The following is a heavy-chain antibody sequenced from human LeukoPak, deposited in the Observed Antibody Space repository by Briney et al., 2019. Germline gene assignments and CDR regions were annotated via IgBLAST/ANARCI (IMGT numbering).Heavy chain of an antibody. CDR1: GDSISSSSYF. V-gene: IGHV4-39*07. CDR3: ARDWSMGGKLFQH. CDR2: VYYSGNT. J-gene: IGHJ1*01. D-gene: IGHD3-3*01. Sequence: PSETLSLTCTVSGDSISSSSYFWGWIRQPPGKGLEWIASVYYSGNTYYNPSLKSRFTISVDTSKNQFSLRLTSVTAEDTAVYYCARDWSMGGKLFQHWGQGTLVTVSS.